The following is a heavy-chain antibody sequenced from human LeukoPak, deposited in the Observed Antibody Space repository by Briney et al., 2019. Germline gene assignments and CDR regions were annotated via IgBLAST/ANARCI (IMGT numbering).Heavy chain of an antibody. CDR2: IWYDGSNK. V-gene: IGHV3-33*01. J-gene: IGHJ3*02. CDR1: GFTFSSYG. CDR3: ASLIWFGDLDI. D-gene: IGHD3-10*01. Sequence: GGSLRLSCAASGFTFSSYGMHWVRQAPGKGLEWVAVIWYDGSNKYYADSVKGRFTISRDNSKNTLYLQMNSLRAEDTAVYYCASLIWFGDLDIWGQGTMVTVSS.